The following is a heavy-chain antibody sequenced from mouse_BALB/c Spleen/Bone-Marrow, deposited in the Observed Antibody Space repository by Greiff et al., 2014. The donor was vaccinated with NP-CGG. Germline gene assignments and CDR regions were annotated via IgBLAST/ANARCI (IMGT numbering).Heavy chain of an antibody. CDR2: ISSGGST. J-gene: IGHJ3*01. V-gene: IGHV5-6-5*01. D-gene: IGHD2-2*01. CDR3: AREMVTGFAY. CDR1: GFTFSSYA. Sequence: EVKVEESGGGLVKPGGSLKLSCAASGFTFSSYAMSWVRQTPEKRLEWVASISSGGSTYYPDSVKGRFTISRDNAGNILYLQMSSLRSEDTAMYYCAREMVTGFAYWGQGTLVTVSA.